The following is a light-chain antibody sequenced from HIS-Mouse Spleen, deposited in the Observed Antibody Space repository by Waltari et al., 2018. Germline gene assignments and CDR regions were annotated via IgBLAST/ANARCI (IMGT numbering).Light chain of an antibody. V-gene: IGLV3-25*03. Sequence: SYELTQPPSVSVSPGQTARITCSGDALPKQYAYWYQQKPGQAPVLGIYKDSERPSGFPERFSGSSSGTTVTLTISGVQAEDEADYYCQSADSSGTWVFGGGTKLTVL. CDR3: QSADSSGTWV. CDR2: KDS. CDR1: ALPKQY. J-gene: IGLJ3*02.